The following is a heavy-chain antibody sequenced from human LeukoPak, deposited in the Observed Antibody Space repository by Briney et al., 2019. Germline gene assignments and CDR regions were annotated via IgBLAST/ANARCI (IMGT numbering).Heavy chain of an antibody. CDR1: GFTFSTYG. CDR2: ISSSGDNT. V-gene: IGHV3-23*01. Sequence: GGSLRLSCAASGFTFSTYGMSRVRQAPGKGLEWVSSISSSGDNTYYADSEKGRFTISRDNSKNTLSLQMNSVTADDTAVYFCAKSGSGSNFDCWGQGTLVTVSS. CDR3: AKSGSGSNFDC. D-gene: IGHD1-26*01. J-gene: IGHJ4*02.